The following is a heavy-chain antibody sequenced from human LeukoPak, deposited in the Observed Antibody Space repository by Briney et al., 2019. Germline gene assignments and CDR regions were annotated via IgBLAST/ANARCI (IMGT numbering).Heavy chain of an antibody. D-gene: IGHD5-18*01. CDR2: IKQDGSEK. CDR3: ARDGGYSYANFDY. CDR1: GFTFSSYW. V-gene: IGHV3-7*01. Sequence: GGSLRLSCAASGFTFSSYWMSWVRQAPGKGLEWVANIKQDGSEKYYVDSVKGRFTISRDSAKNSLYLQMNSLRAEDTAVYYCARDGGYSYANFDYWGQGTLVTVSS. J-gene: IGHJ4*02.